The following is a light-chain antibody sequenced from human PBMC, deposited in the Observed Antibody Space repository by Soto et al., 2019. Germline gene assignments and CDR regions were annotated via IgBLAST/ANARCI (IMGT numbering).Light chain of an antibody. CDR2: DDS. CDR1: NIGSKT. CDR3: QVWDVSTVHYV. V-gene: IGLV3-21*02. Sequence: SYELTQPPSMSVAPGQTARITCGGNNIGSKTVHWYQQKAGQAPVLVVYDDSDRPSGIPERFPGSNSGNTATLTISRVEAGDEADYYCQVWDVSTVHYVFGTGTRSPS. J-gene: IGLJ1*01.